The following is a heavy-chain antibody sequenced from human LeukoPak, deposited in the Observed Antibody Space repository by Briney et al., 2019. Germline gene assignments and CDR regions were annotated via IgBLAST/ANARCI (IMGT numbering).Heavy chain of an antibody. D-gene: IGHD3-9*01. J-gene: IGHJ3*02. CDR3: ARERPIVLRYFDWSNHDAFDI. CDR1: GGSISSYY. Sequence: SETLSLTCTVSGGSISSYYWSWIRQPAGKGLEWIGRIYTSGSTNYNPSLKSRVTMSVDTSKNQFSLKLSSVTAADTAVYYCARERPIVLRYFDWSNHDAFDIWGQGTMVTVSS. CDR2: IYTSGST. V-gene: IGHV4-4*07.